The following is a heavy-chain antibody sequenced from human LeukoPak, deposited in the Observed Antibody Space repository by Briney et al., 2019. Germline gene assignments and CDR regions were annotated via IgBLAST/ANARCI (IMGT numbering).Heavy chain of an antibody. V-gene: IGHV1-69*13. D-gene: IGHD6-19*01. J-gene: IGHJ4*02. CDR2: IIPIFGTA. Sequence: ASVKVSCKASGGTFISYAISWVRQAPGQGLEWMGGIIPIFGTANYAQKFQGRVTITADESTSTAYMELSSLRSEDTAVYYCASSGRVYSSGWYVDYFDYWGQGTLVTVSS. CDR1: GGTFISYA. CDR3: ASSGRVYSSGWYVDYFDY.